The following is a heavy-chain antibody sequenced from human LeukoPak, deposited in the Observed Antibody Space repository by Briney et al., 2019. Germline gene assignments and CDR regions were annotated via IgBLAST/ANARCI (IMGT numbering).Heavy chain of an antibody. CDR2: ISGSGGST. Sequence: GGSLRLSCAASGFTFSSYAMSWVRQAPGKGLEWVSAISGSGGSTYYADSVKGRFTISRDNSKNTLYLQMNSLRAEDTAVYYCASTADSSGWYEGAFDIWGQGTMVTVSS. CDR1: GFTFSSYA. V-gene: IGHV3-23*01. D-gene: IGHD6-19*01. CDR3: ASTADSSGWYEGAFDI. J-gene: IGHJ3*02.